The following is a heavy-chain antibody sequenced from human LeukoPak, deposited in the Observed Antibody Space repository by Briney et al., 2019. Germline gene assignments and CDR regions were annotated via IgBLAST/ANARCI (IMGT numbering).Heavy chain of an antibody. CDR1: GFTVSSYA. CDR3: SRVGSSGWPNYFDS. D-gene: IGHD6-19*01. V-gene: IGHV3-23*01. Sequence: PGGSLRLSCAASGFTVSSYAMSWVRQAPGKGLEWVSAISGSGGSTYYADSVKGRFTISRENAKNSLYLQMNSLTAGDTAVYFCSRVGSSGWPNYFDSWGQGTLVTVSS. CDR2: ISGSGGST. J-gene: IGHJ4*02.